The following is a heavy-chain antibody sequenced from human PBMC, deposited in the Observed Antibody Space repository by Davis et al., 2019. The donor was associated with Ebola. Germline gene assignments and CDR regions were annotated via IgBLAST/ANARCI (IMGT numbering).Heavy chain of an antibody. CDR2: INAGNGNT. CDR3: ARGYGYYEYYYHGMDV. J-gene: IGHJ6*04. CDR1: GYTFTSYA. V-gene: IGHV1-3*01. D-gene: IGHD4-17*01. Sequence: ASVQVSCNASGYTFTSYAMHWVRQATGQRLEWMGWINAGNGNTKYSQKFQGRVTITRDTSASTAYMGLSSLRSEDTAVYYCARGYGYYEYYYHGMDVWGKGTTVTVSS.